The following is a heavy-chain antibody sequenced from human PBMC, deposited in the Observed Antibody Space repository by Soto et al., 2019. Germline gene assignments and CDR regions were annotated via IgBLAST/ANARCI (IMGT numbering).Heavy chain of an antibody. Sequence: GESLKISCAASGFTFSSYDMHWVRQATGKGLEWVSAIGTAGDTYYPGSVKGRFTISRENAKNSLYLQMNSLRAGDTAVYYCARGGQLVGVRNYGMDVWGQGTTVTVSS. D-gene: IGHD6-6*01. V-gene: IGHV3-13*01. CDR2: IGTAGDT. CDR3: ARGGQLVGVRNYGMDV. J-gene: IGHJ6*02. CDR1: GFTFSSYD.